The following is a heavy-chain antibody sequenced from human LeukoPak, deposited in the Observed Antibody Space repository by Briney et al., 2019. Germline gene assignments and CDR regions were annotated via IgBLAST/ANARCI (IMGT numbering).Heavy chain of an antibody. V-gene: IGHV3-48*01. CDR3: ARDPPHGMDV. Sequence: GGSLRLXCAASGFTFANYNFNWVRQAPGKGLEWVSYISSTSSTIYYADSMKGRFTISRDNAKNSLYLQMNSLRAEDTAVYYCARDPPHGMDVWGQGTTVTVSS. CDR1: GFTFANYN. CDR2: ISSTSSTI. J-gene: IGHJ6*02.